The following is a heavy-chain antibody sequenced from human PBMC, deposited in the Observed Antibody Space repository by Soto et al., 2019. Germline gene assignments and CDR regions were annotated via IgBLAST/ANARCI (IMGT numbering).Heavy chain of an antibody. CDR1: GFSFSGSA. J-gene: IGHJ4*02. V-gene: IGHV3-73*02. CDR3: TRLVDTMTIGEAFDY. D-gene: IGHD3-22*01. CDR2: IRSKGNNYAT. Sequence: EVQLVESGGGLVQPGGSLKLSCAASGFSFSGSAMHWVRQASGKGLEWVGRIRSKGNNYATVYAASVKGRFTISRDDSKNTAYLQMNSLKTDDTAVDYCTRLVDTMTIGEAFDYWGQGTLVTVSS.